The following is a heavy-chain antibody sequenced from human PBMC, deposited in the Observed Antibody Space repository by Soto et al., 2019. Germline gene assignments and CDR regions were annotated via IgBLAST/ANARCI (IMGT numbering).Heavy chain of an antibody. CDR2: INHSEGT. D-gene: IGHD3-16*02. CDR1: GGSFSGYY. Sequence: PSETLSLTCAVYGGSFSGYYWSWIRQPPGKGLEWIGEINHSEGTNYNPSLKSRVTISVDTSKNQFSLKLSSVTAADTAVYYCARASYDYVWGSYRPRNAFDIWGQGTMVTVSS. V-gene: IGHV4-34*01. CDR3: ARASYDYVWGSYRPRNAFDI. J-gene: IGHJ3*02.